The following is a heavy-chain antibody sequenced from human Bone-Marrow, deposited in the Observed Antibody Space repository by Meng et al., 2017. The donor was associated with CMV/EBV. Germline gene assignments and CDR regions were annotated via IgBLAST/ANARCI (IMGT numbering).Heavy chain of an antibody. V-gene: IGHV4-59*01. D-gene: IGHD1-1*01. Sequence: GSLRLSCTVSGGSISSYYWSWIRQPPGKGLEWIGYIYYSGSTNYNPSLKSRVTISVDTSKNQFSLKLSSVTAADTAVYYCARMYNWNDVGYYGMDVWGQGTTVTVS. CDR3: ARMYNWNDVGYYGMDV. J-gene: IGHJ6*02. CDR1: GGSISSYY. CDR2: IYYSGST.